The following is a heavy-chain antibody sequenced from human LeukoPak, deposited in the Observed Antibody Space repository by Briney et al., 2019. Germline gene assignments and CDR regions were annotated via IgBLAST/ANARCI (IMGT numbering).Heavy chain of an antibody. J-gene: IGHJ6*02. V-gene: IGHV4-34*01. D-gene: IGHD1-26*01. CDR3: ARAVGANYYYYGMDV. CDR2: INHSGST. CDR1: GGSFSGYY. Sequence: SETLSLTCAVYGGSFSGYYWSWIRQPPGKGLEWIGEINHSGSTNHNPSLKSRVTISVDTSKNQFSLKLSSVTAADTAVYYCARAVGANYYYYGMDVWGQGTTVTVSS.